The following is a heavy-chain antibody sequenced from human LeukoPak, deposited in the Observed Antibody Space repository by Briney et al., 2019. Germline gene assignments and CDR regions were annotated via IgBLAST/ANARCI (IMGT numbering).Heavy chain of an antibody. CDR3: ARDRRESSKPNDAFDI. V-gene: IGHV4-59*01. CDR2: MYYTGAT. CDR1: GGSITSYY. Sequence: SETLSLTCSVSGGSITSYYWSWIRQSPGKGLEWIGYMYYTGATYYNPSLESRVTVSIDTSKRQLSLELRSVTAADTAVYFCARDRRESSKPNDAFDIWGQGTMVTVSA. D-gene: IGHD4-11*01. J-gene: IGHJ3*02.